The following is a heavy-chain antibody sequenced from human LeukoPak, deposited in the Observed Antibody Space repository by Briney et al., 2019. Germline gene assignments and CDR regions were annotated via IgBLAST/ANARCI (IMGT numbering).Heavy chain of an antibody. CDR1: GGSISSSNW. V-gene: IGHV4-4*02. J-gene: IGHJ6*02. CDR3: ARDLRPHYSSSWYLTPPSYYGMDV. D-gene: IGHD6-13*01. CDR2: INHSGST. Sequence: SETLSLTCAVSGGSISSSNWWSWVRQPPGKGLEWIGEINHSGSTNYNPSLKSRVTISVDKSKNQFSLKLSSVTAADTAVYYCARDLRPHYSSSWYLTPPSYYGMDVWGQGTTVTVSS.